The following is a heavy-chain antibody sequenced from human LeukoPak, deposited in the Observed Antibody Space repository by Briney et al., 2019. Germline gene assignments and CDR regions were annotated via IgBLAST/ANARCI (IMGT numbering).Heavy chain of an antibody. V-gene: IGHV3-23*01. CDR1: GFTFSAYW. CDR3: AKDINPDLYCSSTSCYLGFDY. CDR2: ISGSGGST. Sequence: GESLRLSCAASGFTFSAYWMSWVRQAPGKGLEWVSAISGSGGSTYYADSVKGRFTISRDNSKNTLYLQMNSLRAEDTAVYYCAKDINPDLYCSSTSCYLGFDYWGQGTLVTVSS. D-gene: IGHD2-2*01. J-gene: IGHJ4*02.